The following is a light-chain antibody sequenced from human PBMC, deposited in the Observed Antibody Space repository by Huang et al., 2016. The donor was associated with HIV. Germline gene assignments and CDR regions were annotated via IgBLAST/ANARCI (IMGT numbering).Light chain of an antibody. J-gene: IGKJ1*01. CDR2: GAS. CDR1: QSVSSN. CDR3: QQYNNWPPWT. Sequence: EIVMTQSPATLSVPTGERATLSCRASQSVSSNLAWYQQKPGQAPRPLIDGASTRATGIPARLSGSGSGAEFTLTISSLQSEDFAVYYCQQYNNWPPWTFGQGTKVEIK. V-gene: IGKV3-15*01.